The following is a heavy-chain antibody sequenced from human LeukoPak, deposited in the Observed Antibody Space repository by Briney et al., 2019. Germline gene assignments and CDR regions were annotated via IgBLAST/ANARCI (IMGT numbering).Heavy chain of an antibody. CDR1: GGSFSGYS. V-gene: IGHV4-34*01. D-gene: IGHD5-18*01. CDR2: INDSGSA. CDR3: ARGRVDTANFDY. Sequence: SETLSLTCAVYGGSFSGYSWSWIRQPPGKGLEWIGEINDSGSANYNPSLKSRVTVSVDTSKKQFSLKLSSVTAADTAVYYCARGRVDTANFDYWGQGTLVTASS. J-gene: IGHJ4*02.